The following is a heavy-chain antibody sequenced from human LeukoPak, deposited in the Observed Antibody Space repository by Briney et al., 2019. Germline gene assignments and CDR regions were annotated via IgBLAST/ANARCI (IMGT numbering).Heavy chain of an antibody. J-gene: IGHJ4*02. CDR3: AREGAVGWSYFDY. Sequence: AASVKVSCKASGYTFTSNGISWVRQAPGQGLEWMGWISAYNGNTNYAQKLQGRVTMTTDTSTSTAYKELRSLRSDDTAVYYCAREGAVGWSYFDYWGQGTLVTVSS. CDR2: ISAYNGNT. V-gene: IGHV1-18*01. CDR1: GYTFTSNG. D-gene: IGHD1-26*01.